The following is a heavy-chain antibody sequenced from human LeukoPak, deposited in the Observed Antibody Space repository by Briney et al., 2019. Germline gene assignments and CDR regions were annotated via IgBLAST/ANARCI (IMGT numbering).Heavy chain of an antibody. V-gene: IGHV4-34*01. CDR1: GGSFNGYH. D-gene: IGHD3-22*01. J-gene: IGHJ4*02. Sequence: SETLSLTCAVYGGSFNGYHWKWNRQPPGKGLEWIGEINHSGITNYNPSLKSRITISVDTSKNHFSLKLNSVTAADTAVYFCATYYYDSSGYYRGDFWGQGTVVTVSS. CDR3: ATYYYDSSGYYRGDF. CDR2: INHSGIT.